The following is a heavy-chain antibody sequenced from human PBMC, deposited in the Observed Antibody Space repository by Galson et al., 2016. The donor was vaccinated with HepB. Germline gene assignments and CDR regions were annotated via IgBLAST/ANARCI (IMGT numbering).Heavy chain of an antibody. CDR2: ISYDGSNK. CDR1: GFTFSIYA. Sequence: SLRLSCAASGFTFSIYAMHWVRQAPGKGLEWVAVISYDGSNKYYADSVKGRFTISRDNSKNTLYLQMNSLRAEDTAVYYCARDSSSTSWYEWSEDWGQGTLVIVSS. D-gene: IGHD6-13*01. CDR3: ARDSSSTSWYEWSED. V-gene: IGHV3-30-3*01. J-gene: IGHJ4*02.